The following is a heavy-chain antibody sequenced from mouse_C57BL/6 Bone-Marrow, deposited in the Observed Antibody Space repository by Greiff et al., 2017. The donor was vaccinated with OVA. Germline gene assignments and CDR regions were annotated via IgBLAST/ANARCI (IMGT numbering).Heavy chain of an antibody. V-gene: IGHV1-19*01. D-gene: IGHD1-1*01. CDR1: GYTFTDYY. J-gene: IGHJ1*03. CDR2: INPYNGGT. Sequence: EVQLQESGPVLVKPGASVKMSCKASGYTFTDYYMNWVKQSHGKSLEWIGVINPYNGGTSYNQKFKGKATLTVDKSSSTAYMELNSLTSEDSAVYYCARVGGSSLYWYFDVWGTGTTVTVSS. CDR3: ARVGGSSLYWYFDV.